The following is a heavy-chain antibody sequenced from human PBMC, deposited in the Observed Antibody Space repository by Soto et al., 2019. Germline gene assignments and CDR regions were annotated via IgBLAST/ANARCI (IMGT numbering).Heavy chain of an antibody. CDR3: AKKVNSGPGSQYFDY. Sequence: GGSLSLSCAASGFTFSSYSMSWVRQAPGKGLEWVSGFRTSGDGGTTYYADSVKGRFTISRDNSKNMLFLQMNSLRAEDTAIYYCAKKVNSGPGSQYFDYWGQGTLVTVSS. D-gene: IGHD3-10*01. CDR1: GFTFSSYS. CDR2: FRTSGDGGTT. V-gene: IGHV3-23*01. J-gene: IGHJ4*02.